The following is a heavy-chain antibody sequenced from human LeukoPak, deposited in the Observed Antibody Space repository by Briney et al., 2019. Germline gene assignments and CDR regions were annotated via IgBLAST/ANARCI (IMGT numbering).Heavy chain of an antibody. CDR3: ARDGSGVWFDY. Sequence: ASVKVSCKASGGTFSSYAISWVRQAPGQGLEWMAWINAYNGDTNYAQKFQGRVTLTTDTSTSTAYMELRSLRSDDTAVYYCARDGSGVWFDYWGQGTLVTVSS. J-gene: IGHJ4*02. CDR2: INAYNGDT. D-gene: IGHD3-10*01. CDR1: GGTFSSYA. V-gene: IGHV1-18*01.